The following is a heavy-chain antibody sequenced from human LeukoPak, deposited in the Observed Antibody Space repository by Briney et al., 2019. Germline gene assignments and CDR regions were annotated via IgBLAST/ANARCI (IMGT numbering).Heavy chain of an antibody. J-gene: IGHJ4*02. CDR1: GFTFSSNS. D-gene: IGHD2-2*01. CDR3: ARDLAISTSCFDY. V-gene: IGHV3-48*02. Sequence: GGSLSLSCAASGFTFSSNSMNWVRQDPGKGLEWVSYISSSSSTRYYADSVKGRFTISRDNAKNSLYLQMNSLRDEDTAVYYCARDLAISTSCFDYWGQGTLVTVSS. CDR2: ISSSSSTR.